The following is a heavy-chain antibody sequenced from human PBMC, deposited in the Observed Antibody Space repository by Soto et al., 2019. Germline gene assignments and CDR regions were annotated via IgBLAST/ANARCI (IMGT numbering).Heavy chain of an antibody. J-gene: IGHJ6*02. D-gene: IGHD6-6*01. V-gene: IGHV1-3*01. Sequence: ASVKVCCKTSGYTFTSYAMHWVRQAPGQRLEWMGWINAGNGNTKYSQKFQGRVTITRDTSASTAYMELSSLRSEDTAVYYCARAPSLYGMDVWGQGTTVTVSS. CDR3: ARAPSLYGMDV. CDR2: INAGNGNT. CDR1: GYTFTSYA.